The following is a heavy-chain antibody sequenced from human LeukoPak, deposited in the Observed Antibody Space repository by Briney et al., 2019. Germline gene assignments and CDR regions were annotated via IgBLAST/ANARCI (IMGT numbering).Heavy chain of an antibody. CDR1: GFTFSSYW. Sequence: GGSLRLSCAASGFTFSSYWMSWVRQAPGKGLEWVSAISGSGGSTYYADSVKGRFTISRDNSKNTLYLQMNSLRAEDTAVYYCAKTSRGYSGYDSMDYWGQGTLVTVSS. V-gene: IGHV3-23*01. CDR2: ISGSGGST. D-gene: IGHD5-12*01. J-gene: IGHJ4*02. CDR3: AKTSRGYSGYDSMDY.